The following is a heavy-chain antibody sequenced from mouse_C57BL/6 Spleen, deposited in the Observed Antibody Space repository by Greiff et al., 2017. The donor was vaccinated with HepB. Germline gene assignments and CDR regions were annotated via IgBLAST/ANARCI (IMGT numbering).Heavy chain of an antibody. Sequence: QVQLQQPGAELVRPGSSVKLSCKASGYTFTSYWMDWVKQRPGQGLEWIGNIYPSDSETHYNQKFKDKATLTVDKSSSTAYMQLSSLTSEDSAVYYCARGGSSPYYYAMDYWGQGTSVTVSS. D-gene: IGHD1-1*01. CDR3: ARGGSSPYYYAMDY. CDR1: GYTFTSYW. V-gene: IGHV1-61*01. CDR2: IYPSDSET. J-gene: IGHJ4*01.